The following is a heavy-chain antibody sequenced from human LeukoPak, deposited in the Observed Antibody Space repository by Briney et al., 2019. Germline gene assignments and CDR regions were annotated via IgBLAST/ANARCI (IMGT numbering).Heavy chain of an antibody. CDR1: GGSISSGSYY. Sequence: SETLSLTCTVSGGSISSGSYYWSWTRQPAGKGLEWIGRIYTSGSTNYNPSLKSRVTISVDTSKNQFSLKLSSVTAADTAVHYCARAGGYCSSTSCQNWFDPWGQGTLVTVSS. D-gene: IGHD2-2*01. CDR3: ARAGGYCSSTSCQNWFDP. V-gene: IGHV4-61*02. CDR2: IYTSGST. J-gene: IGHJ5*02.